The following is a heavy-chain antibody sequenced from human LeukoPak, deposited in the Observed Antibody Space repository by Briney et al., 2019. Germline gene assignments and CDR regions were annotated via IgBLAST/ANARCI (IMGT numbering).Heavy chain of an antibody. V-gene: IGHV3-21*01. CDR1: GFTFSSYS. CDR2: ISSSSSYI. CDR3: ARDPDRGGYSMSDY. Sequence: GGSLRLSCAASGFTFSSYSMNWVRQAPGKGLEWVSSISSSSSYIYYADSVKGRFTISRDNAKNSLYLQMNSLRAEDTAAYYCARDPDRGGYSMSDYWGQGTLVTVSS. J-gene: IGHJ4*02. D-gene: IGHD3-22*01.